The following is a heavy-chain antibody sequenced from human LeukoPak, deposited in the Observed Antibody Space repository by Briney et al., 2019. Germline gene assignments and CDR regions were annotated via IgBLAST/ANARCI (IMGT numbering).Heavy chain of an antibody. V-gene: IGHV3-33*01. CDR3: ARDRSSTNMDV. J-gene: IGHJ6*02. CDR1: GFTFRNHG. Sequence: GGSLRLSCAASGFTFRNHGMRWVRQAPGKGLEWVAVIWYDGSDKYYADSVKGRFSISRDNSKNTLYLQMNSLRAEDTAVYYCARDRSSTNMDVWGQGTTVTVSS. D-gene: IGHD2-2*01. CDR2: IWYDGSDK.